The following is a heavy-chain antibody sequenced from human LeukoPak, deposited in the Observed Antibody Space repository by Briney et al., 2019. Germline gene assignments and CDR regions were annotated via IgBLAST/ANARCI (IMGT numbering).Heavy chain of an antibody. CDR2: IYYTGST. J-gene: IGHJ4*02. CDR1: GVSISSTTYD. Sequence: SETLSLTCSVSGVSISSTTYDWAWIRQPPGKGLEWIATIYYTGSTYYNPSLKSRVTISVDTSKNQFSLNVISVTAADTAVYYCARHGEMAVITHLDSWGQGTLVTVSS. CDR3: ARHGEMAVITHLDS. V-gene: IGHV4-39*01. D-gene: IGHD5-24*01.